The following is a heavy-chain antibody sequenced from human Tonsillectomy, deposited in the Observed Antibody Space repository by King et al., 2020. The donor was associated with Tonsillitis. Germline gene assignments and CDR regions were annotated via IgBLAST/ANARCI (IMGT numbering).Heavy chain of an antibody. V-gene: IGHV4-61*02. J-gene: IGHJ3*02. CDR3: ARRGRGGNDAFDI. CDR2: IYSSGLT. Sequence: VPLQESGPGLVKPSQNLSLTCTVSGGSISGGSYYWSWIRQPAGKGLEWIGRIYSSGLTNYNPSLRSRVTIAVDTSKNKFSLRLSPCTAADTGVYYCARRGRGGNDAFDIWGQGTMVTVSS. D-gene: IGHD3-10*01. CDR1: GGSISGGSYY.